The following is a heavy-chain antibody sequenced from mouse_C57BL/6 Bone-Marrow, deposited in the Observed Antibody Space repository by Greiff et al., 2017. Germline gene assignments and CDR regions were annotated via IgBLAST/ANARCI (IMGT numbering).Heavy chain of an antibody. Sequence: QVQLQQPGAELVKPGASVKLSCKASGYTFTSSWMHWVKQRPGQGLEWIGMIHPNSGSTNYNEKFKSKATLTVDKSSSTAYMQLSSLTSEASAVYSCARSPDEYGSRWFDYWGQGTTLTVSS. CDR3: ARSPDEYGSRWFDY. CDR1: GYTFTSSW. CDR2: IHPNSGST. D-gene: IGHD1-1*01. V-gene: IGHV1-64*01. J-gene: IGHJ2*01.